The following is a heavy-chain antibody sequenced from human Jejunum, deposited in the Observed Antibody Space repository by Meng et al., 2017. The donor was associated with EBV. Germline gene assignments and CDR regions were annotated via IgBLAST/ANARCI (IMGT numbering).Heavy chain of an antibody. CDR3: ARDFSSGYFAY. V-gene: IGHV4-61*01. Sequence: QVQLQESGPGLVKASGTLSLTCAVSGGSVSSGSYYWSWIRQPPGKGLEWIGFVSDYGSTRYNSSLKSRITISADTSKNQFSLKLTSVTPADTAIYYCARDFSSGYFAYWGQGTLVTVSS. CDR1: GGSVSSGSYY. D-gene: IGHD3-22*01. CDR2: VSDYGST. J-gene: IGHJ4*02.